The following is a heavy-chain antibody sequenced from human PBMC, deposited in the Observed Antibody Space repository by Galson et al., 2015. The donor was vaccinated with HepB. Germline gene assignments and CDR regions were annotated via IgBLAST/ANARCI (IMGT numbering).Heavy chain of an antibody. Sequence: TLSLTCTVSGDSIRSGGYYWSWIRQHPGKGLEWIGYIYYSGRTYPHPSLESRLTISVDTSKNQFSLKLRSVTAADTAVYYCARASYSGYDYFGYWGQGTLVTVSS. D-gene: IGHD5-12*01. CDR1: GDSIRSGGYY. J-gene: IGHJ4*02. V-gene: IGHV4-31*03. CDR3: ARASYSGYDYFGY. CDR2: IYYSGRT.